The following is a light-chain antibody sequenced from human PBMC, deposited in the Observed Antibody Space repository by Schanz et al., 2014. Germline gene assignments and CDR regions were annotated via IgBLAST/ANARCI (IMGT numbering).Light chain of an antibody. CDR1: QSVSSID. V-gene: IGKV3-15*01. CDR2: GAS. J-gene: IGKJ1*01. Sequence: EIVMTQSPATLSVSPGERATLSCRASQSVSSIDLAWYQQKPGQAPRLLIYGASTRATGIPDRFGASGSGTDFTLTISSLQSEDFAVYYCQQYNNWPRAFGQGTKVEIK. CDR3: QQYNNWPRA.